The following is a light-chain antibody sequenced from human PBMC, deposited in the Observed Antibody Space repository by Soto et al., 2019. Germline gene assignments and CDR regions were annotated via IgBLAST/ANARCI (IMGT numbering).Light chain of an antibody. V-gene: IGLV1-40*01. CDR2: GYN. Sequence: QSVLTQPPSVSGAPGQRVTISCTGSSSNIGAGYDVHWYQQLPGTAPKLLIYGYNNRPSGVPDRFSGSKSGTSASLAITGLRAEHEADYYCQSYDSSLSGFNYVFGTGTKVTVL. CDR1: SSNIGAGYD. CDR3: QSYDSSLSGFNYV. J-gene: IGLJ1*01.